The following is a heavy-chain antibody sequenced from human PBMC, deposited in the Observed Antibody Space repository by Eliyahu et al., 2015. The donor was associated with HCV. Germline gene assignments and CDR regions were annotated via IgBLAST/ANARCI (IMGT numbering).Heavy chain of an antibody. D-gene: IGHD3/OR15-3a*01. CDR3: TRDQLKPVPQARGHVGLVPFVKFDS. Sequence: QVLLVESGGGLVKPGGSLRRSCAASGFPXTNYYMTGXRQAPGKGLEWLSSISGSGATIYYADSVKGRFTISRDNNNNSLFLQMDSLRAEDTGLYYCTRDQLKPVPQARGHVGLVPFVKFDSWGQGTLVTVSS. CDR1: GFPXTNYY. V-gene: IGHV3-11*04. CDR2: ISGSGATI. J-gene: IGHJ4*02.